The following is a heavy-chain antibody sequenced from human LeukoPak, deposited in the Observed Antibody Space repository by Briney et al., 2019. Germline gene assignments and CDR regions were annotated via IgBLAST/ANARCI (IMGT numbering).Heavy chain of an antibody. V-gene: IGHV4-34*01. CDR3: ASLRHDP. CDR2: INHSGST. D-gene: IGHD3-10*01. J-gene: IGHJ5*02. CDR1: GGSFSGYY. Sequence: SETLSLTCAVYGGSFSGYYWSWIRQPPGKGLEWIGEINHSGSTNYNPSLKSRVTISVDTSKNQFSLELSSVTAADTAVYYCASLRHDPWGQGILVTVSS.